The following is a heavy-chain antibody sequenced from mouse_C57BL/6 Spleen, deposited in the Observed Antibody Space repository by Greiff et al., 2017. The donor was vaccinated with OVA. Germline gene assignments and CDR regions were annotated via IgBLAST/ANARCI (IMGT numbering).Heavy chain of an antibody. CDR1: GYTFTDYY. Sequence: VQLQQSGAELVRPGASVKLSCKASGYTFTDYYINWVKQRPGQGLEWIARIYPGSGNTYYNEKFKGKATLTAEKSSSTAYMQLSSLTSEDSAVYFCARAPYYYGSSSDVWGTGTTVTVSS. CDR2: IYPGSGNT. J-gene: IGHJ1*03. D-gene: IGHD1-1*01. CDR3: ARAPYYYGSSSDV. V-gene: IGHV1-76*01.